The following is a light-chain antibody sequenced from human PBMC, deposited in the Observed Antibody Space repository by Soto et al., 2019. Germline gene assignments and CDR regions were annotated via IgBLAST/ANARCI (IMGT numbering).Light chain of an antibody. J-gene: IGLJ2*01. CDR1: SSDVGGYNY. CDR2: DVS. V-gene: IGLV2-14*03. CDR3: NSFTTSSNIVL. Sequence: QSALTQPASVSGSPGQSITIYCTGTSSDVGGYNYVSWYQKHPGKAPKLMIYDVSIRPSGVSNRFSGSKSGNTASLTISGLQADDEADYYCNSFTTSSNIVLFGGGTKLTVL.